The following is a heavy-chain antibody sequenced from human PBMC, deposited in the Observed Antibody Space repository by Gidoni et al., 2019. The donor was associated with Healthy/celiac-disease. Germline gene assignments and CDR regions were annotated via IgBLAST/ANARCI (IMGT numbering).Heavy chain of an antibody. CDR2: IYPGDSDT. CDR1: VYRFTTHR. D-gene: IGHD3-22*01. Sequence: VQLVQSGAAVTKPGASLHLSCRGSVYRFTTHRTGWVSQMPGKGLKWKGIIYPGDSDTRYSPSVQGQVTISADKSISTAYLQWSSLKASNTAMYYCARRHYYYDSSGYYFYYFDYWGQGTLVTVSS. CDR3: ARRHYYYDSSGYYFYYFDY. J-gene: IGHJ4*02. V-gene: IGHV5-51*01.